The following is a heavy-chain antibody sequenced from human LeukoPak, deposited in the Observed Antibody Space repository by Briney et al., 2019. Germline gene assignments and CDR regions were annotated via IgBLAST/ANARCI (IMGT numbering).Heavy chain of an antibody. D-gene: IGHD3-9*01. Sequence: GGSLRLSCAASGFTVSSNYMSWVRQAPGKGLEWVSVIYSGGSTYYADSVKGRFSISRDNSKNTLYLQMTSLRPEDTAVYYCARDRYDLFTGYFDFWGQGNLVTVSS. J-gene: IGHJ4*02. CDR2: IYSGGST. CDR1: GFTVSSNY. V-gene: IGHV3-66*02. CDR3: ARDRYDLFTGYFDF.